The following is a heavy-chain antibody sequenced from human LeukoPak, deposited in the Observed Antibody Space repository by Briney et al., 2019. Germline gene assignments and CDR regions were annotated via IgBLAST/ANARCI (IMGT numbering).Heavy chain of an antibody. Sequence: ASVKVSCKASGYTFTSYYMHWVRQAPGQGLEWMGIINPSGGSTSYAQKFQGRVTMTRDTSTSTVYMELSSLRSDDTAVYYCARSVTMVRGVIITLDYWGQGTLVTVSS. CDR1: GYTFTSYY. CDR2: INPSGGST. V-gene: IGHV1-46*01. J-gene: IGHJ4*02. D-gene: IGHD3-10*01. CDR3: ARSVTMVRGVIITLDY.